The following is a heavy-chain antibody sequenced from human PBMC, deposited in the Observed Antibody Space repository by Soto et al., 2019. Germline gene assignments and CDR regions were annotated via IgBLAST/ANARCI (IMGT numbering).Heavy chain of an antibody. CDR3: ARDAELDGYLG. D-gene: IGHD5-12*01. CDR1: GFTFSSYA. V-gene: IGHV3-21*01. Sequence: EVQLLESGGGLVQPGGSPRLSCAASGFTFSSYAMSWVRQAPGKGLEWVSSISSRSSYIYYADSVKGRFTISRDNAKNSLYLQMNSLRAEDTAVYYCARDAELDGYLGWGQGTLVTVSS. J-gene: IGHJ4*02. CDR2: ISSRSSYI.